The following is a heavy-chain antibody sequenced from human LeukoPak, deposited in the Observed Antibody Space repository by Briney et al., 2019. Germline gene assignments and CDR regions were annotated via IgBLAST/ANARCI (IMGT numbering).Heavy chain of an antibody. V-gene: IGHV4-34*01. D-gene: IGHD6-6*01. CDR1: GGSFSGYY. J-gene: IGHJ1*01. CDR2: INHSGST. CDR3: ARGRPHFQH. Sequence: SETLSLTCAVYGGSFSGYYWSWIRQPPGKGLEWIGEINHSGSTNYNPSLKSRVTISVDTSKNQFSLKLSSVTAADTAVYYCARGRPHFQHWGQGTLVTVSS.